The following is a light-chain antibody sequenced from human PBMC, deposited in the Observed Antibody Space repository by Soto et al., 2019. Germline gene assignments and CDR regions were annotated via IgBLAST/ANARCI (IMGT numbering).Light chain of an antibody. CDR1: QSINKW. V-gene: IGKV1-5*01. J-gene: IGKJ1*01. CDR3: QQSNNWPWT. Sequence: DIQMTQSPSTLSASVGDTVTITGRASQSINKWLAWYQQKPGKAPTLLIYDASTRATGIPARFSGSGSGTEFTLTISSLQSEDFAVYYCQQSNNWPWTFGQGTKVDIK. CDR2: DAS.